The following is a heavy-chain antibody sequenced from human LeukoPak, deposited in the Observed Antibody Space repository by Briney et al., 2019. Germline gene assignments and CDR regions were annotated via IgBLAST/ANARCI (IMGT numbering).Heavy chain of an antibody. CDR2: FNLNSSGT. CDR3: ARVAVGYDILTGYYTGYYFDY. J-gene: IGHJ4*02. D-gene: IGHD3-9*01. Sequence: ASVTLSLTSSGYTFTGYYMHWVRHAHGPGLEWMGWFNLNSSGTNYAQTFQGRVTMTRDTSNSTTYMGLSRLRSADTAVYYCARVAVGYDILTGYYTGYYFDYWGQGTLVTVSS. V-gene: IGHV1-2*02. CDR1: GYTFTGYY.